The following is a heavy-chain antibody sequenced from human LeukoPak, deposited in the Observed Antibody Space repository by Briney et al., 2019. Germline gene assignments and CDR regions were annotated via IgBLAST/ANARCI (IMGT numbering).Heavy chain of an antibody. Sequence: GGSLRLSCAASGFTFKKYSMHWVRQAPGMGLEWVAIAWYDGSYKYYADSVQGRFTVSRDNSRNTIYLQMNSLRDDDTAVYYCARDSDGGSFDFWGRGTLVTVSS. CDR3: ARDSDGGSFDF. CDR2: AWYDGSYK. D-gene: IGHD2-15*01. CDR1: GFTFKKYS. V-gene: IGHV3-33*01. J-gene: IGHJ4*02.